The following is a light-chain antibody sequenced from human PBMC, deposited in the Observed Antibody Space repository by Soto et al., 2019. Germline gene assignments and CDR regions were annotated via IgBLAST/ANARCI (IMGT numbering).Light chain of an antibody. V-gene: IGKV3-15*01. J-gene: IGKJ2*01. CDR1: QSVSSN. CDR3: QQYNNWPYT. Sequence: EIVMTQSPATLSVSPGERAALSCRASQSVSSNFAWYQQKPGQAPRVLIYDASTRATGIPARFSGSGSGTAFTLTISSLQSEDFAVYYCQQYNNWPYTFGQGTKLEIK. CDR2: DAS.